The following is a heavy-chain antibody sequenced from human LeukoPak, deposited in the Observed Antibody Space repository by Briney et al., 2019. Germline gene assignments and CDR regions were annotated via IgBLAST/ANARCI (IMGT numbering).Heavy chain of an antibody. CDR3: ARETPAYYYDSSGYDY. Sequence: PSETLSLTCAVYGGSFSGYYWSWIRQPAGKGLEWIGRIYTSGSTNYNPSLKSRVTMSVDTSKNQFSLKLSSVTAADTAVYYCARETPAYYYDSSGYDYWGQGTLVTVSS. D-gene: IGHD3-22*01. V-gene: IGHV4-4*07. CDR2: IYTSGST. J-gene: IGHJ4*02. CDR1: GGSFSGYY.